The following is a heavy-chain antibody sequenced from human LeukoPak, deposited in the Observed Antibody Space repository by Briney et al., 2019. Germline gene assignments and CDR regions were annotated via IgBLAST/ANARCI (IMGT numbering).Heavy chain of an antibody. CDR2: ISYDGNNK. CDR1: GFTFRSYG. J-gene: IGHJ4*02. CDR3: ALIAVAGNFDY. Sequence: GWSLRLSCAASGFTFRSYGMHWVRQDPGKGLEWVAVISYDGNNKYYADSVKGRFTISRDNSKNTLYLQTNSLRAEDTAVYYCALIAVAGNFDYWGQGTLVTVSS. V-gene: IGHV3-30*03. D-gene: IGHD6-19*01.